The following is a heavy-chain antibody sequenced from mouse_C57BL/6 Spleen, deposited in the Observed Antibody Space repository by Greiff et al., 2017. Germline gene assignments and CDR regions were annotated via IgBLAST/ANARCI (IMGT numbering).Heavy chain of an antibody. J-gene: IGHJ3*01. V-gene: IGHV1-19*01. CDR2: INPYNGGT. D-gene: IGHD2-3*01. CDR3: AIYYDGYYGWFAY. Sequence: VQLKESGPVLVKPGASVKMSCKASGYTFTDYYMNWVKQSHGKSLEWIGVINPYNGGTSYNQKFKGKATLTVDKSSSTAYMELNSLTSEDSAVYYCAIYYDGYYGWFAYWGQGTLVTVSA. CDR1: GYTFTDYY.